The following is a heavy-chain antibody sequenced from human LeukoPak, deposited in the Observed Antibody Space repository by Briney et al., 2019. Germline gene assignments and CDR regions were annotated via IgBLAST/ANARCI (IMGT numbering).Heavy chain of an antibody. D-gene: IGHD6-13*01. Sequence: ASVKVPCKASGYTFTNYGISWMRQAPGQGPEWMGWISAYSGHTNYPQKFQGRVTMTTDTSTSTAYMELRSLRSDDTAVYYCARDNHSGSWSWFDPWGQGTLVSVSA. J-gene: IGHJ5*02. CDR3: ARDNHSGSWSWFDP. CDR2: ISAYSGHT. V-gene: IGHV1-18*01. CDR1: GYTFTNYG.